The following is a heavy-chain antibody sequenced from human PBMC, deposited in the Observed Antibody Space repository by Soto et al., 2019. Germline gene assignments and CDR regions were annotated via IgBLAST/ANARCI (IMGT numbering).Heavy chain of an antibody. CDR2: IYYSGST. D-gene: IGHD1-26*01. V-gene: IGHV4-39*01. CDR1: GGSISSSSYY. J-gene: IGHJ4*02. CDR3: ARHGPGGSYSDL. Sequence: SETLSLTCTVSGGSISSSSYYWGWIRQPPGRGLEWIGSIYYSGSTYYTPSLKSRVTISVDTSKNQFSLKLSSVTAADTSVYDGARHGPGGSYSDLWGKGSLVPVSS.